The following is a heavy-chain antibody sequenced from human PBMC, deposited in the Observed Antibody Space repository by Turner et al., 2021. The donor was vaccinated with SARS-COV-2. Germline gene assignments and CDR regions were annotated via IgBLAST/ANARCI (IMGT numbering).Heavy chain of an antibody. CDR1: GYTFTDYY. Sequence: QVQLVQSGAELKKPGASVKVSCTTSGYTFTDYYIHWVRQAPGQGLGCIGWISPNSGGTHYARKFQVLVTMTRDTSVSVVYLELSRLKSDDTAVYYCARVAFDISPDAFDIWGQGTMVTVSS. CDR2: ISPNSGGT. CDR3: ARVAFDISPDAFDI. D-gene: IGHD3-22*01. V-gene: IGHV1-2*04. J-gene: IGHJ3*02.